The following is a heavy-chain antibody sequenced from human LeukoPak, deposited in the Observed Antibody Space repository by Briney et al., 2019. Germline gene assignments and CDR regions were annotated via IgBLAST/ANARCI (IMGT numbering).Heavy chain of an antibody. J-gene: IGHJ5*02. CDR2: IYHSGST. CDR1: GYSISSGYY. CDR3: ARDQGVYYYDSSGRSGWFDP. D-gene: IGHD3-22*01. Sequence: PSETLSLTCTVSGYSISSGYYWGWIRQPPGKGLEWIGSIYHSGSTYYNPSLKSRVTISVDTPKNQFSLKLSSVTAADTAVYYCARDQGVYYYDSSGRSGWFDPWGQGTLVTVSS. V-gene: IGHV4-38-2*02.